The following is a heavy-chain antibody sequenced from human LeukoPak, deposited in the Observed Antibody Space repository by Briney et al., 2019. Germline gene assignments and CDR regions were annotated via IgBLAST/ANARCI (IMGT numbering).Heavy chain of an antibody. J-gene: IGHJ4*02. V-gene: IGHV3-30*02. CDR3: AKDKEDIVVVPAATIFDY. D-gene: IGHD2-2*01. CDR1: GFTFSSYG. Sequence: RGSLRLSCAASGFTFSSYGMHWVRQAPGKGLEWVAFIRYDGSNKYYADSVKGRFTISRDNSKNTLYLQMNSLRAEDTAVYYCAKDKEDIVVVPAATIFDYWGQGTLVTVSS. CDR2: IRYDGSNK.